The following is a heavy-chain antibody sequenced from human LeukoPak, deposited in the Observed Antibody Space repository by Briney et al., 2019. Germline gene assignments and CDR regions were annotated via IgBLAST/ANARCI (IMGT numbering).Heavy chain of an antibody. V-gene: IGHV4-39*01. Sequence: SETLSLTCTVSGGSISSGSYYWGWIRQPPGKGLEWIGSIYYSGSTYYNPSLKSRVTISVDTSKNQFSLKLRSVTAADTAVYYCARTPSMVRGVTLWYWGQGTLVTVSS. D-gene: IGHD3-10*01. CDR2: IYYSGST. CDR1: GGSISSGSYY. CDR3: ARTPSMVRGVTLWY. J-gene: IGHJ4*02.